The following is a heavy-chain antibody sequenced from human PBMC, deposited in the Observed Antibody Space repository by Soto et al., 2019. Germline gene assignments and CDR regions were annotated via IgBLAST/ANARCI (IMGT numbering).Heavy chain of an antibody. CDR2: INHSGST. CDR3: ARDTAYCSSTSCYGGDFDY. D-gene: IGHD2-2*01. J-gene: IGHJ4*02. Sequence: QVQLQQWGAGLLKPSETLSLSCAVYGGSFSGYYWSWIRQPPGKGLDWIGEINHSGSTNYNPSLKSRVTISVDTSKNQFSLKLSSVTAADTAVYYCARDTAYCSSTSCYGGDFDYWGQGTLVTVSS. V-gene: IGHV4-34*01. CDR1: GGSFSGYY.